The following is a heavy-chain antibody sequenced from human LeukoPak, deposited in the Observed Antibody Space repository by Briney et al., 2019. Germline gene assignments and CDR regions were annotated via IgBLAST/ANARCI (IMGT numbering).Heavy chain of an antibody. J-gene: IGHJ3*02. V-gene: IGHV4-59*01. CDR3: ARVLRATIDALDI. CDR2: IYYSGST. Sequence: SETLSLTCTVSGGSISSYYWSWIRQPPGKGLEWIGYIYYSGSTNYNPSLKSRVTISVDTSKNQFSLKLSSVTAADTAVYYCARVLRATIDALDIWGQGTMVTVSS. CDR1: GGSISSYY. D-gene: IGHD5-12*01.